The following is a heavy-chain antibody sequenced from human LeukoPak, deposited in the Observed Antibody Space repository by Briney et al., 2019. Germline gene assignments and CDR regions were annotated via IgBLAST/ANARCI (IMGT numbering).Heavy chain of an antibody. V-gene: IGHV3-21*01. CDR3: ARDGETVAGSFDY. CDR2: ISSSSSYI. CDR1: GFTFSSYS. J-gene: IGHJ4*02. Sequence: GGSLRLSCAASGFTFSSYSMNWVRQAPGRGLEWVSSISSSSSYIYYADSVKGRFTITRDNAENSLYLQMNSLRAEDTAVYYCARDGETVAGSFDYWGQGTLVTVSS. D-gene: IGHD6-19*01.